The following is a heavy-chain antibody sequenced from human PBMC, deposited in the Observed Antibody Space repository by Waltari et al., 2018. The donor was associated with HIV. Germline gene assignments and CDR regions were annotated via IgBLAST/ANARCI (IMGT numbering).Heavy chain of an antibody. J-gene: IGHJ1*01. D-gene: IGHD3-22*01. CDR1: GYSLTSYW. CDR3: AISYYYDSSGSPLKH. Sequence: EVQLVQSGAEVKKPGASLKISCKGSGYSLTSYWIGWVRPLPGKGLEWMGIIYPGDSDTRYSPSFQGQVTISADKSISTAYLQWSSLKASDTAMYYCAISYYYDSSGSPLKHWGQGTLVTVSS. CDR2: IYPGDSDT. V-gene: IGHV5-51*01.